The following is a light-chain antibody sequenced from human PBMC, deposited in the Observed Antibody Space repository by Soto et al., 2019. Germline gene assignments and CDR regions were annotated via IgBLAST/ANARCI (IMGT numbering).Light chain of an antibody. Sequence: EGVLTQSPGTLSLSPGERATLSCRASQSVDRSYLAWYQQRPGQAPRLLIYGASSRATGIPDRFNGSGSGTDFTLTISRLEPEDFAVYFCQQYGSSPPMFTFGQGTKLEIK. CDR2: GAS. CDR1: QSVDRSY. V-gene: IGKV3-20*01. J-gene: IGKJ2*01. CDR3: QQYGSSPPMFT.